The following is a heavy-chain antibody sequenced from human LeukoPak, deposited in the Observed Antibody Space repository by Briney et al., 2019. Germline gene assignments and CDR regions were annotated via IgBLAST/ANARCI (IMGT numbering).Heavy chain of an antibody. CDR3: ARVHKDSSGYPPPSH. CDR1: GFTFSSYA. Sequence: PGGSLRLSCAASGFTFSSYAMSWVRQAPGKGLEWVSTITGSGSSTYYADSVKGRFTISRDNSKNTLYLQMNSLRVEDTAVYYCARVHKDSSGYPPPSHWGQGTLVTVSS. CDR2: ITGSGSST. D-gene: IGHD3-22*01. J-gene: IGHJ4*02. V-gene: IGHV3-23*01.